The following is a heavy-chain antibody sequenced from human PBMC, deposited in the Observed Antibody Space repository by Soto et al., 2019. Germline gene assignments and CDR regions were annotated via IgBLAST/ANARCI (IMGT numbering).Heavy chain of an antibody. J-gene: IGHJ4*02. D-gene: IGHD4-17*01. CDR3: ARDFISLTTVVNPLDPPFDY. Sequence: QVQLVQSGAEVKKPGASVKVSCKASGYTFTSYGISWVRQAPGQGLEWMGWISAYNGNTNYAQKLQGRVTMTTDTSTSTAYMELRSLRSDDTAVYYCARDFISLTTVVNPLDPPFDYWGQGTLVTVSS. CDR1: GYTFTSYG. V-gene: IGHV1-18*01. CDR2: ISAYNGNT.